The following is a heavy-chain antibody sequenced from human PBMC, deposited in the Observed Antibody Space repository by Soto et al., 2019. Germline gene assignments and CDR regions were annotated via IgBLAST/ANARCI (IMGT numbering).Heavy chain of an antibody. V-gene: IGHV3-66*01. CDR1: GFTVSSNY. Sequence: GGSLRLSCAASGFTVSSNYMSWVRQAPGKGLEWVSVIYSGGSTYYADSVKGRFTISRDNSKNTLYLQMNSLRAEDTAVYYCARDRPTRGSGYYTGRYYYYYYMDVWGKGTTVTVSS. J-gene: IGHJ6*03. D-gene: IGHD3-3*01. CDR3: ARDRPTRGSGYYTGRYYYYYYMDV. CDR2: IYSGGST.